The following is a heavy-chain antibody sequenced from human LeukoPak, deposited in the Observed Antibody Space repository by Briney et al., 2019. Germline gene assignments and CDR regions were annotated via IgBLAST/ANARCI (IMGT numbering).Heavy chain of an antibody. J-gene: IGHJ4*02. CDR1: GFTFSSYW. D-gene: IGHD3-3*01. CDR2: IKQDGSEK. CDR3: ARDYDFWSGYPWGTPGGHYFDY. Sequence: GGSLRLSCAASGFTFSSYWMSWVRQAPGKGLEWVANIKQDGSEKYYVDSVKGRFTISRDNAKNSLYLQMNSLRAEDTAVCYCARDYDFWSGYPWGTPGGHYFDYWGQGTPVTVSS. V-gene: IGHV3-7*01.